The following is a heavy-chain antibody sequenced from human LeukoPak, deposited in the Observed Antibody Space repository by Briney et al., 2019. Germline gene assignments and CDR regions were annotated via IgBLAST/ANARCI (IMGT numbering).Heavy chain of an antibody. V-gene: IGHV3-23*01. CDR3: ARAATIFGPLDV. D-gene: IGHD3-3*01. CDR1: GFTFSSYA. CDR2: ISSSGSGGNT. J-gene: IGHJ6*02. Sequence: GGSLRLSCAASGFTFSSYAMSWARQAPGKGLEWVSGISSSGSGGNTYYADFVKGRFTISRDNAKNTLYLQMNSLRAEDTAVYYCARAATIFGPLDVWGQGTTVTVSS.